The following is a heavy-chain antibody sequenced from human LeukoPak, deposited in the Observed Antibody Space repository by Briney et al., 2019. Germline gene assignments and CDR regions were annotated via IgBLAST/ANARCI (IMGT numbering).Heavy chain of an antibody. CDR1: GFTFSSDA. V-gene: IGHV3-23*01. Sequence: GGSLRLSCAASGFTFSSDAMSWVRQAPGRGLEWVSAISGSGASTYYADSVKGRFTISRDNSKNTLYLQMNSLRAEDTAVYYCAKDCDTTMPSYWGQGTLVTVSS. CDR2: ISGSGAST. J-gene: IGHJ4*02. D-gene: IGHD5-18*01. CDR3: AKDCDTTMPSY.